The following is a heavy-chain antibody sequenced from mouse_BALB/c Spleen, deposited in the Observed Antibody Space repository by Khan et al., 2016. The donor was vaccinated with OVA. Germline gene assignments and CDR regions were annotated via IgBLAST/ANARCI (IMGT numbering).Heavy chain of an antibody. CDR1: GYSITSDYA. D-gene: IGHD1-1*01. Sequence: VQLKESGPGLVKPSQSLSLTCTVTGYSITSDYAWNWIRQFPGNKMEWMGYISYSGRTSYNPSLKSRISITRDTSKNLFFLQLNSVTTEDTATYYCARSVTITTVVATDFDYWGQGTTLTVSS. J-gene: IGHJ2*01. V-gene: IGHV3-2*02. CDR2: ISYSGRT. CDR3: ARSVTITTVVATDFDY.